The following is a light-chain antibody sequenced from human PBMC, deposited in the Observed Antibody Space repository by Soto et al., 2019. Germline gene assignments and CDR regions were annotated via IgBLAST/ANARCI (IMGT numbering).Light chain of an antibody. CDR3: LLSYSGASV. Sequence: QAVVTQESSLTVSPGGTVTLTCASSAGAVTSGHFPYWFQQKPGQAPRTLIYDTTKKHAWTPARFSGSLLGGKAALTLSGAQPEDEAEYYCLLSYSGASVSGTGTKVTVL. CDR2: DTT. CDR1: AGAVTSGHF. V-gene: IGLV7-46*01. J-gene: IGLJ1*01.